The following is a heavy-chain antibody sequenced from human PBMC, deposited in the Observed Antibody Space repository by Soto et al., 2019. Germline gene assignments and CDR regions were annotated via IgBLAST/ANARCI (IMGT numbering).Heavy chain of an antibody. D-gene: IGHD3-3*01. CDR3: ARDSDYGRGTIFGVVTRYYYYYYGMDV. J-gene: IGHJ6*02. CDR2: ISYDGSNK. V-gene: IGHV3-30-3*01. Sequence: PGGSLRLSCAASGFTFSSYAMHWVRQAPGKGLEWVAVISYDGSNKYYADSVKGRFTISRDNSKNTLYLQMNSLRAEDTAVYYCARDSDYGRGTIFGVVTRYYYYYYGMDVWGQGTTVTVSS. CDR1: GFTFSSYA.